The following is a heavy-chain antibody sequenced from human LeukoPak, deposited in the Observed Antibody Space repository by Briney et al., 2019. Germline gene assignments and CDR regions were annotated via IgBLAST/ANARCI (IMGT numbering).Heavy chain of an antibody. CDR3: AKPNSKDCSGGSCYTSGFDY. CDR1: GFTFSSYG. Sequence: GRSLRLSGAASGFTFSSYGMHWVRQAPGKGLEWVAVIWYGGSNKYYAYSVKGRFTISRDNSKNTMYLQMNSMRAEDTAVYYCAKPNSKDCSGGSCYTSGFDYWGQGTLVTVSS. V-gene: IGHV3-33*06. CDR2: IWYGGSNK. J-gene: IGHJ4*02. D-gene: IGHD2-15*01.